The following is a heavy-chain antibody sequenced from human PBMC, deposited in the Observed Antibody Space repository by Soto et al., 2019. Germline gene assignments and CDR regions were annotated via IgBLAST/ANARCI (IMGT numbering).Heavy chain of an antibody. CDR1: GGSISSSSYY. Sequence: PSETLSLTCTVSGGSISSSSYYWGWIRQPPGKGLEWIGSIYYSGSTYYKQSLKSRVTISVDTSKNQFSLKLSSVTAADTAVYYCASGEYGEDYFDYWGQGTLVTVSS. CDR3: ASGEYGEDYFDY. CDR2: IYYSGST. V-gene: IGHV4-39*01. D-gene: IGHD2-21*01. J-gene: IGHJ4*02.